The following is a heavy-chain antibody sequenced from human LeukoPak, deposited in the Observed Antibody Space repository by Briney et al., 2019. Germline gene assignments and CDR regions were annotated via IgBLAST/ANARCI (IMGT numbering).Heavy chain of an antibody. Sequence: GGSLRLSCAASGFPLSSYSINWFRQAPGKGLEWVAYISASGSNIYYVGSVMGRFTVSRDNPKSSLFLQMNSPRAEDTAVYYCARVKGTYFDYWGQGALVTVSS. D-gene: IGHD1-1*01. J-gene: IGHJ4*02. V-gene: IGHV3-48*01. CDR2: ISASGSNI. CDR3: ARVKGTYFDY. CDR1: GFPLSSYS.